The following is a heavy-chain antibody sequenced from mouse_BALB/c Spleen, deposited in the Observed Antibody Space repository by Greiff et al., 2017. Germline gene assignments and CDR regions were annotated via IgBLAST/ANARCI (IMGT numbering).Heavy chain of an antibody. CDR2: ISDGGSYT. CDR3: ASPQTARAMDY. CDR1: GFTFSDYY. D-gene: IGHD3-2*01. Sequence: EVKLMESGGGLVKPGGSLKLSCAASGFTFSDYYMYWVRQTPEKRLEWVATISDGGSYTYYPDSVKGRFTISRDNAKNNLYLQMSSLKSEDTAMYYCASPQTARAMDYWGQGTSVTVSS. J-gene: IGHJ4*01. V-gene: IGHV5-4*02.